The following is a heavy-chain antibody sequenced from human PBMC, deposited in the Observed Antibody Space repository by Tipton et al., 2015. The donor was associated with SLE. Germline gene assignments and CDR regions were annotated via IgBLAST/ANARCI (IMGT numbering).Heavy chain of an antibody. V-gene: IGHV3-23*03. J-gene: IGHJ4*02. CDR1: GFTFRSSS. D-gene: IGHD3/OR15-3a*01. Sequence: SLRLSCVASGFTFRSSSMAWVRRAPGRGLEWVSIIYYGARRYSRDAVKGRFTISMDDSKNTLDLQMDSLRAEDTGIYYCAKGGAGGLFFDSWGQGTLVTVSS. CDR2: IYYGARR. CDR3: AKGGAGGLFFDS.